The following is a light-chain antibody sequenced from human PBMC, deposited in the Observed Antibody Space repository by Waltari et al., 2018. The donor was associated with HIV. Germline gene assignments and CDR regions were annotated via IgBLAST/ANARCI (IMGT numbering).Light chain of an antibody. CDR2: DNT. CDR1: SSNTGAGYD. Sequence: QSVLTQPPSVSGAPGQRVTISCTGSSSNTGAGYDVHWYQQLPGTAPRLLIYDNTSRPSGVPDRFSGSKSGTSASLAIAGLQDEDEAVYYCQSYDRSLSVWVFGGGTKVTVL. V-gene: IGLV1-40*01. CDR3: QSYDRSLSVWV. J-gene: IGLJ3*02.